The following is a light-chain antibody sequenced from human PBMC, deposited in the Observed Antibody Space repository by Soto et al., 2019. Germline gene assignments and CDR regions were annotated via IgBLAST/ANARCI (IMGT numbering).Light chain of an antibody. V-gene: IGKV3-20*01. CDR1: QSVSSSY. J-gene: IGKJ1*01. CDR3: QQYGSSPRT. Sequence: IVLTQSPATLSVSPGGRATLSCRASQSVSSSYLAWYQQKPGRAPRLLIYGASSRATGIPDRFSGSGSGTDFTLTISRLEPEDFAVYYCQQYGSSPRTFGQGTKVDIK. CDR2: GAS.